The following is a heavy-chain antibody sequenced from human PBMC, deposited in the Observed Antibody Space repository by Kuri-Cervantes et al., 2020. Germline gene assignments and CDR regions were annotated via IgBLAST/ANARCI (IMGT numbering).Heavy chain of an antibody. CDR3: ARGADDYDSSVYGGVGWYFDL. CDR2: IIPIFGTA. J-gene: IGHJ2*01. CDR1: GGTFSSYA. D-gene: IGHD3-22*01. Sequence: SAKVICSASGGTFSSYAISWLRQAPGQGREWMGGIIPIFGTANYAQKFQGRVTITADESTSTAYMELSSLRSEDTAVYYCARGADDYDSSVYGGVGWYFDLWGRGTLVTVSS. V-gene: IGHV1-69*13.